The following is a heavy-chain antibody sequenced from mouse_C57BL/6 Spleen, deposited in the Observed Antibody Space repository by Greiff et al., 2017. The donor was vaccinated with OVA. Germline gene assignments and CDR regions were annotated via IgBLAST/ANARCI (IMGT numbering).Heavy chain of an antibody. CDR1: GFTFSDYY. V-gene: IGHV5-16*01. CDR2: INYDGSST. D-gene: IGHD4-1*01. J-gene: IGHJ1*03. CDR3: AREETGTGYFDV. Sequence: EVMLVESEGGLVQPGSSMKLSCTASGFTFSDYYMAWVRQVPEKGLEWVANINYDGSSTYYLDSLKSRFIISRDNAKNILYLQMSSLKSEDTATYYCAREETGTGYFDVWGTGTTVTVSS.